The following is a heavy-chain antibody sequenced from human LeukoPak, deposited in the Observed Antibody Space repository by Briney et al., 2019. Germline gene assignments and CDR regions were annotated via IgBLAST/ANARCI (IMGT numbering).Heavy chain of an antibody. CDR2: IYYSGST. J-gene: IGHJ4*02. CDR3: ARVGSWYFHFDY. V-gene: IGHV4-39*07. D-gene: IGHD6-13*01. CDR1: GGSISSSSYY. Sequence: SETLSLTCTVSGGSISSSSYYWGWIRQPPGKGLEWIGGIYYSGSTYYNPSLKSRVTISVDTSKNQFSLKRSSVTAADTAVYYCARVGSWYFHFDYWGQGTLVTVSS.